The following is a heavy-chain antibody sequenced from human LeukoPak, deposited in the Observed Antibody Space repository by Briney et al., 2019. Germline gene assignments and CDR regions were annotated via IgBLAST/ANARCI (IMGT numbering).Heavy chain of an antibody. D-gene: IGHD1-26*01. Sequence: PGGSLRLSCAASGFTFSSYGMHWVRQAPGKGLEWVAVISYDGSNKYYADSVKGRFAISRDNSKNTLYLQMNSLRAEDTAIYYCAKTGSKSGDRNPDFDNWGQGTLVTVSS. CDR1: GFTFSSYG. V-gene: IGHV3-30*18. CDR3: AKTGSKSGDRNPDFDN. J-gene: IGHJ4*02. CDR2: ISYDGSNK.